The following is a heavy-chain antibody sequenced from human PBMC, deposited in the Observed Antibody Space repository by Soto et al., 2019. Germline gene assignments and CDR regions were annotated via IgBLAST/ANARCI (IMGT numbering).Heavy chain of an antibody. CDR2: ISAYNGNT. Sequence: ASVKVSCKASGYTLTSNGISWVRQAPGQGLEWMGWISAYNGNTNYAQKLQGRVTMTTDTSTSTAYMELRSLRSDDTAVYYCALFGVATRRIPFDYWGQGTLVTVSS. CDR3: ALFGVATRRIPFDY. D-gene: IGHD3-3*01. V-gene: IGHV1-18*01. CDR1: GYTLTSNG. J-gene: IGHJ4*02.